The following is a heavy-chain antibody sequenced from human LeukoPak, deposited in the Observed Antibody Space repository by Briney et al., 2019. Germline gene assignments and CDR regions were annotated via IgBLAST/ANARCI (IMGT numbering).Heavy chain of an antibody. J-gene: IGHJ4*02. CDR2: IYHSGST. D-gene: IGHD3-22*01. CDR1: GGSISSGGYY. CDR3: ARGVRYYYDSSGYTD. V-gene: IGHV4-30-2*01. Sequence: PSETLSLTCTVSGGSISSGGYYWSWIRQPPGKGLEWIGYIYHSGSTYYNPSLKSRVTISVDRSKNQFSLKLSSVTAADTAVYYCARGVRYYYDSSGYTDWGQGTLVTVSS.